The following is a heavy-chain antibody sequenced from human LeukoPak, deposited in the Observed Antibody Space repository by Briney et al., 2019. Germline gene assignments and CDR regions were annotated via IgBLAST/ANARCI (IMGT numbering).Heavy chain of an antibody. J-gene: IGHJ4*02. D-gene: IGHD3-16*02. CDR1: GFPFSDYG. CDR2: ISHDGSNK. V-gene: IGHV3-30*03. Sequence: GGSLRLSCAASGFPFSDYGMYWVRQAPGKGLEWLAVISHDGSNKYYADSVKGRITISRDNSMNTLYLQMNSLRAEDTAVYYCARDSNDYVWGTYPRYFDYWGQGTLVTVSS. CDR3: ARDSNDYVWGTYPRYFDY.